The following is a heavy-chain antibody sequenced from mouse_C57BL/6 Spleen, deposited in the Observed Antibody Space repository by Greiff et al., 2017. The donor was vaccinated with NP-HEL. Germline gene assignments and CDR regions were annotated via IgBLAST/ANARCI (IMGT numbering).Heavy chain of an antibody. D-gene: IGHD2-2*01. CDR2: IYPSDSET. CDR3: ARSTMVTTKFAY. CDR1: GYTFTSYW. V-gene: IGHV1-61*01. J-gene: IGHJ3*01. Sequence: VQLQQPGAELVRPGSSVKLSCKASGYTFTSYWMDWVKQRPGQGLEWIGNIYPSDSETHYNQKFKDKATLTVDKSSSTAYMQLSSLTSEDSAVYYCARSTMVTTKFAYWGQGTLVTVSA.